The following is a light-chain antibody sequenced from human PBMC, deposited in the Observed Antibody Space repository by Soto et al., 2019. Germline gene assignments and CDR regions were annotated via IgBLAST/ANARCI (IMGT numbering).Light chain of an antibody. CDR1: SSNIGAGYD. Sequence: QSVLTQPPSVSGAPGQRVTISCTGSSSNIGAGYDVHWYQQLPGTAPKLLINGNSNRPAGAPDRFAGYKAATSASLASTGQQAEDAADYYGQSDDSRKSGVFGGGTKLTVL. CDR2: GNS. J-gene: IGLJ2*01. V-gene: IGLV1-40*01. CDR3: QSDDSRKSGV.